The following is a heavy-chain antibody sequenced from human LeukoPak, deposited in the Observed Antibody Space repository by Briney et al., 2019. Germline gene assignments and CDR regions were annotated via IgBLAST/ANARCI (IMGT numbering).Heavy chain of an antibody. CDR2: IYDSGST. Sequence: SETLSLTCTVSGGSISSYYWSWIRQPPGKGLEWIGYIYDSGSTNYNPSLKSRLTISIDTSKNQFSLKLTSVTAADTAVYYCAREGAYDNSLDYWGQGTLVTVSS. D-gene: IGHD3-22*01. V-gene: IGHV4-59*01. CDR1: GGSISSYY. CDR3: AREGAYDNSLDY. J-gene: IGHJ4*02.